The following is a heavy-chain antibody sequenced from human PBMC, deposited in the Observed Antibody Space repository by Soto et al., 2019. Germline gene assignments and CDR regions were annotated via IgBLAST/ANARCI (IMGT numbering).Heavy chain of an antibody. D-gene: IGHD3-22*01. V-gene: IGHV3-21*01. CDR2: ISSSSSYI. CDR3: ARDPQYYYDSSGYAPDYYYGMDV. J-gene: IGHJ6*02. Sequence: MNWVRQAPGKGLEWVSSISSSSSYIYYADSVKGRFTISRDNAKNSLYLQMNSLRAEDTAVYYCARDPQYYYDSSGYAPDYYYGMDVWGQGTTVTVSS.